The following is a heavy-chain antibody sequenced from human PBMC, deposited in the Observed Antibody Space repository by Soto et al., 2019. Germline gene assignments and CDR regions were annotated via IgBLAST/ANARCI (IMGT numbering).Heavy chain of an antibody. CDR1: GFTFSSYG. CDR2: IWYDGSNK. Sequence: GGSLRLSCAASGFTFSSYGMHWVRQAPGKGLEWVAVIWYDGSNKYYADSVKGRFTISRDNSKNTLYLQMNSLRAEDTAVYYCARSLSAPRIAVAGTAFDYWGQGTLVTVSS. V-gene: IGHV3-33*01. CDR3: ARSLSAPRIAVAGTAFDY. J-gene: IGHJ4*02. D-gene: IGHD6-19*01.